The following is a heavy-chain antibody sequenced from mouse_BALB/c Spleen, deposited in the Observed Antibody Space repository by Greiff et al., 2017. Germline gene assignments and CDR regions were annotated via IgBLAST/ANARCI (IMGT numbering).Heavy chain of an antibody. D-gene: IGHD1-1*01. J-gene: IGHJ4*01. CDR1: GFTFSSYA. Sequence: EVKLVESGGGLVKPGGSLKLSCAASGFTFSSYAMSWVRQSPEKRLEWVAEISSGGSYTYYPDTVTGRFTISRDNAKNTLYLEMSSLRSEDTAMYYCARDRDYGSSHYAMDYWGQGTSVTVSS. CDR3: ARDRDYGSSHYAMDY. CDR2: ISSGGSYT. V-gene: IGHV5-9-4*01.